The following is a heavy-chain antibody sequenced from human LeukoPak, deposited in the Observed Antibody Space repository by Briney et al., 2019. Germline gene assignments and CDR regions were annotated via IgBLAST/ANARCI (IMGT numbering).Heavy chain of an antibody. CDR2: IYDSGRT. D-gene: IGHD3-22*01. J-gene: IGHJ4*02. CDR3: ARVGFDSSGYYRFYYFDY. V-gene: IGHV4-39*07. Sequence: PSETLSLTCTVSGGSIISSWGWIRQPPGKGLEWIGNIYDSGRTYYNPSLKSRVTISVDTSKNQFSLKLSSVTAADTAVYYCARVGFDSSGYYRFYYFDYWGQGTLVTVSS. CDR1: GGSIISS.